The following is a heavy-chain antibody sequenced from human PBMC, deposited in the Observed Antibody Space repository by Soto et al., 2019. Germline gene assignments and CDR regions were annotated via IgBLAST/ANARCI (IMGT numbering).Heavy chain of an antibody. CDR3: ARHMTTVTTIAFDI. D-gene: IGHD4-17*01. CDR1: GYTFTSNG. J-gene: IGHJ3*02. Sequence: ASVKPSCKDCGYTFTSNGISWVRQAPGQGLEWMGWISAYNGNTNYAQKLQGRVTMTTDTSTSTAYMELRSLRSDGTAVYYCARHMTTVTTIAFDIWGQGTMVTVSS. V-gene: IGHV1-18*01. CDR2: ISAYNGNT.